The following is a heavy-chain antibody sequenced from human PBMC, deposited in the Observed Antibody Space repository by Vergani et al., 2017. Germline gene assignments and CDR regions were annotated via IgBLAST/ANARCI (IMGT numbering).Heavy chain of an antibody. Sequence: QVQLQESGPGLVKPSETLSLTCTVSGGSISSYYWSWIRQPPGKGLEWIGYIYYSGSTNYNPSLKSRVTISVDPSKNQFSLKLSSVTAADTAVYYCARTVAATPKVNYYYGMDVWGQGTTVTVSS. D-gene: IGHD2-15*01. J-gene: IGHJ6*02. CDR2: IYYSGST. V-gene: IGHV4-59*01. CDR1: GGSISSYY. CDR3: ARTVAATPKVNYYYGMDV.